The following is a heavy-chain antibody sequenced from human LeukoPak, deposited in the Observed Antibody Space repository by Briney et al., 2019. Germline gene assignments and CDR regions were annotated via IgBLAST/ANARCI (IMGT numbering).Heavy chain of an antibody. CDR2: ISGSGGST. CDR3: AKAGQRGIFGVVRFDY. J-gene: IGHJ4*02. D-gene: IGHD3-3*01. V-gene: IGHV3-23*01. Sequence: PGGSLRLSCAASGFTFSSYAMSWVRQAPGKGLEWVSAISGSGGSTYYADSVKGRFTISRDNSKNTLCLQMNSLRAEDTAVYYCAKAGQRGIFGVVRFDYWGQGTLVTVSS. CDR1: GFTFSSYA.